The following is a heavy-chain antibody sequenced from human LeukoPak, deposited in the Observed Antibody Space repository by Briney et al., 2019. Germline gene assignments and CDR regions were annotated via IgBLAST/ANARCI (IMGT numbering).Heavy chain of an antibody. D-gene: IGHD5-24*01. V-gene: IGHV1-46*01. J-gene: IGHJ6*03. CDR3: ARELRAIARDGYNYYYYMDV. CDR2: INPSGGST. Sequence: ASVKVSCKASGYTFTSYYMHWVQQAPGQGLEWMGIINPSGGSTSYAQKFQGRVTMTRDTSTSTVYMELSSLRSEDTAVYYCARELRAIARDGYNYYYYMDVWGKGTTVTVSS. CDR1: GYTFTSYY.